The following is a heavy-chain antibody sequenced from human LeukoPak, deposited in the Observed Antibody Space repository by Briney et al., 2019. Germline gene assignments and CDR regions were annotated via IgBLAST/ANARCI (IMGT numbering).Heavy chain of an antibody. J-gene: IGHJ4*02. CDR1: GGSFSGYY. Sequence: SETLSLTCAVYGGSFSGYYWSWIRQPPGKGLEWIGGINHSGSTNYNPSLKSRVTISVDTSKNQFSLKLSSVTAADTAVYYCARGVGYDYGDYWGQGTLVTVSS. D-gene: IGHD6-13*01. CDR2: INHSGST. V-gene: IGHV4-34*01. CDR3: ARGVGYDYGDY.